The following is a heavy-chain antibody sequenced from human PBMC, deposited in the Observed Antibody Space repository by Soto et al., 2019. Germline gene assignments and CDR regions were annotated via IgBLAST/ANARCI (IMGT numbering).Heavy chain of an antibody. V-gene: IGHV3-30-3*01. CDR2: ISYDGSNK. CDR3: AREGSSEDGYFDY. J-gene: IGHJ4*02. Sequence: GGSLRLSCAASGFTFSSYAMHWVRQAPGKGLEWVAVISYDGSNKYYADSVKGRFTISRDNSKNTLYLQMNSLRAEDTAVYYCAREGSSEDGYFDYWGQGTLVTVSS. CDR1: GFTFSSYA. D-gene: IGHD6-25*01.